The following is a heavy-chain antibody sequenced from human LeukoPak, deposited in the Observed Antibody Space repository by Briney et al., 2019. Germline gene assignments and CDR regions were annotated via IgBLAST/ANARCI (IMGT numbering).Heavy chain of an antibody. D-gene: IGHD5-18*01. CDR2: IVVGSGNT. CDR1: RFTFISSG. CDR3: AAPRRGPHTLMDPRDAFDI. Sequence: SVKVSFKASRFTFISSGMQWVRQARGQRPEWIGWIVVGSGNTNYAQKFQERVTITRDMSTSTAYMELSSLRSEDTAVYYCAAPRRGPHTLMDPRDAFDIWGQGTMVTVSS. J-gene: IGHJ3*02. V-gene: IGHV1-58*02.